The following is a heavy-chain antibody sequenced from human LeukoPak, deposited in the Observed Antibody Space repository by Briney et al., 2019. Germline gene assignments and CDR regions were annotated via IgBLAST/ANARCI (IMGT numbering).Heavy chain of an antibody. D-gene: IGHD6-19*01. Sequence: GGSLRLSCAASGFSFSSYGMHWVRQAPGKGLEWVAFIRYDESNKYYADSVKGRFTISRDNSKNTLYLQMNSLRAEDTAVYFCAKLFSYCSGGHAFDIWGQGTMVTVSS. CDR1: GFSFSSYG. CDR2: IRYDESNK. CDR3: AKLFSYCSGGHAFDI. J-gene: IGHJ3*02. V-gene: IGHV3-30*02.